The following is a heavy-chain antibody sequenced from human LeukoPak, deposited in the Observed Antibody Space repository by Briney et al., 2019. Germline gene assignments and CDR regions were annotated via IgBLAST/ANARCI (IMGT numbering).Heavy chain of an antibody. Sequence: SVKVSCKASGGTFSSYAISWVRQAPGQGLEWMGGIIPIFGTANYAQKFQGRVTITADESTSTAYMELSSLRSEDTAVYYCARAETYYDFWSGYDLSNYWGQGTLVTVSS. V-gene: IGHV1-69*13. CDR3: ARAETYYDFWSGYDLSNY. J-gene: IGHJ4*02. CDR1: GGTFSSYA. CDR2: IIPIFGTA. D-gene: IGHD3-3*01.